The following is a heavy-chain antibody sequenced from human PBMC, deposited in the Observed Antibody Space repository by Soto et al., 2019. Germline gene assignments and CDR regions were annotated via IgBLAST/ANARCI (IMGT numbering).Heavy chain of an antibody. V-gene: IGHV4-4*02. CDR3: ASRDPGTSVDY. J-gene: IGHJ4*02. CDR1: GGSFTSNNW. D-gene: IGHD1-7*01. Sequence: SETLSLTCAVSGGSFTSNNWWTWVRQPPGQGLEWIGEIYRTGSTNYNPSLKSRVTISLNKSENQFSLKVTSLTAADTAVYYCASRDPGTSVDYWGQGTLVTVSS. CDR2: IYRTGST.